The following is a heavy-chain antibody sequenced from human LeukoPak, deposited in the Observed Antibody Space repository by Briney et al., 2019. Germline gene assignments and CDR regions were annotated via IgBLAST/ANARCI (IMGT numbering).Heavy chain of an antibody. J-gene: IGHJ6*04. V-gene: IGHV3-7*03. CDR1: GFSAAIYA. D-gene: IGHD2-15*01. CDR2: LKQVVSEK. Sequence: PGGSLRLSCSAYGFSAAIYAAYWVSPVHGKGLEWVANLKQVVSEKYYMGSVKGRFTISRDNARSSLYLQMNSLRAEDTAVYYCARDFGLRCSGGTCYSVYYYGMDVWGKGTTVTVSS. CDR3: ARDFGLRCSGGTCYSVYYYGMDV.